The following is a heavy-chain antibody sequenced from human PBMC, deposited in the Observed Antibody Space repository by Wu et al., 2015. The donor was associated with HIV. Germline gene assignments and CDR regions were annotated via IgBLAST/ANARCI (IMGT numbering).Heavy chain of an antibody. Sequence: QVQLVQSGAEVKKFGASVKVSCKASGYTFTGYYVHWFRQAPGQGLEWMGWTNPNSGGTNYAQKFQDRVTLTRDMSITTAYTEMSGLRSDDTAVYYCARDYYDVLTTYSHYFFDLWGQGTLVTVSS. CDR2: TNPNSGGT. J-gene: IGHJ4*02. D-gene: IGHD3-9*01. CDR3: ARDYYDVLTTYSHYFFDL. V-gene: IGHV1-2*02. CDR1: GYTFTGYY.